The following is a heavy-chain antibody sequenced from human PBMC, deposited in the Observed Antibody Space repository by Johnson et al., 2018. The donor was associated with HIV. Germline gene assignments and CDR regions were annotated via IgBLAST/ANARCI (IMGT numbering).Heavy chain of an antibody. J-gene: IGHJ3*02. CDR3: ARVEAAAGLAFDI. CDR1: GFTFSSYG. D-gene: IGHD6-13*01. CDR2: IRYDGSNK. V-gene: IGHV3-30*02. Sequence: QMQLVESGGGVVQPGGSLRLSCAASGFTFSSYGMHWVRQATGKGLEWVAFIRYDGSNKYYADSVKGRFTISRDNYKNTLYLQMNSLRAEDTAVYYCARVEAAAGLAFDIGGQGTMVTVSS.